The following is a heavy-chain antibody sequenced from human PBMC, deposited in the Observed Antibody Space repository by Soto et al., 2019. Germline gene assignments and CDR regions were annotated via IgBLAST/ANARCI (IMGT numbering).Heavy chain of an antibody. CDR2: ISYDGSNK. Sequence: GVSLRVSCSASGITLIRYAIRWVRQTPGKGQEWDAVISYDGSNKYYADSVKGRFTISRYNSKNTMYLQMNSLRAEDTAVYYCARDRASHDFGSGYYRYYYYGMDVWGQGPRVAVSS. V-gene: IGHV3-30-3*01. J-gene: IGHJ6*02. D-gene: IGHD3-3*01. CDR3: ARDRASHDFGSGYYRYYYYGMDV. CDR1: GITLIRYA.